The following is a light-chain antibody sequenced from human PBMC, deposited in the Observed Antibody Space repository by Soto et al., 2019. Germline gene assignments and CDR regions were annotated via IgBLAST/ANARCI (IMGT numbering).Light chain of an antibody. Sequence: QSVLTQPPSASGTPGQRVTISCSGSSPNIGSNTVNWYQQLPGTAPKLLIYSHNHRPSGVPDRFSGSQSGTSASLAISGLQSEDEADYSCAAWDDSLNGYVFGTGTKLTVL. CDR3: AAWDDSLNGYV. J-gene: IGLJ1*01. CDR1: SPNIGSNT. CDR2: SHN. V-gene: IGLV1-44*01.